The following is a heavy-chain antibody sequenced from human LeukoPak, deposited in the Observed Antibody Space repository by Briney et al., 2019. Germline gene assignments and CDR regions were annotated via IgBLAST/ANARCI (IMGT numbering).Heavy chain of an antibody. D-gene: IGHD3-9*01. CDR2: ISGSGGST. CDR1: GFTFSSYA. V-gene: IGHV3-23*01. Sequence: GGSLRLSCAASGFTFSSYAMSWVRQAPGKGLEWVSAISGSGGSTYYADSVKGRFTISRDNSKNTLYLQMNSLRAEDTAVYYCAREYYDILTGYYSIDYWGQGTLVTVSS. CDR3: AREYYDILTGYYSIDY. J-gene: IGHJ4*02.